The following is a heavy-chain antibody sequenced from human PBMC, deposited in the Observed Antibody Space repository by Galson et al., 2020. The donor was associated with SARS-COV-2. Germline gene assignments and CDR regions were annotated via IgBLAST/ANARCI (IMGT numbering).Heavy chain of an antibody. Sequence: SETLSLTCTVSGGSISSGGYYWSWIRQHPGKGLEWIGYIYYSGSTYYNPSLKSLVTISVDTSKNQFSLKLSSVTAADTAVYYCARDRLDYYDSGGYPRHAFDIWGQGTMVTVSS. J-gene: IGHJ3*02. D-gene: IGHD3-22*01. CDR1: GGSISSGGYY. CDR2: IYYSGST. V-gene: IGHV4-31*01. CDR3: ARDRLDYYDSGGYPRHAFDI.